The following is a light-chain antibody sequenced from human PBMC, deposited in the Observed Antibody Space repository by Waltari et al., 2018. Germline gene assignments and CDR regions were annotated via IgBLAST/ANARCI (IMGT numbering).Light chain of an antibody. J-gene: IGLJ2*01. V-gene: IGLV3-21*03. CDR1: NIGRKR. Sequence: SYVLTQPPSVSVAPGKTARITCGGNNIGRKRLHWYQQKPGQAPVLIIYDDSDRPSGIPERFSGSNSGNTATLTISRVEAGDEADYYCQVWDSSSDHLVFGGGTKLTVL. CDR3: QVWDSSSDHLV. CDR2: DDS.